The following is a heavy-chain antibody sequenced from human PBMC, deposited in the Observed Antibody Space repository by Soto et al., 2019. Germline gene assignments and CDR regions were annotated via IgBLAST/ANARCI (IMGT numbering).Heavy chain of an antibody. V-gene: IGHV1-69*02. J-gene: IGHJ4*02. Sequence: SVKVSCKASGGTFSSYTISWVRQAPGQGLEWMGRIIPILGIANYAQKFQGRVTITADKSTSTAYMELSSLRSEDTAVYYCARGSRSLRYFDWAMADYWGQGTLVTVSS. CDR1: GGTFSSYT. CDR3: ARGSRSLRYFDWAMADY. CDR2: IIPILGIA. D-gene: IGHD3-9*01.